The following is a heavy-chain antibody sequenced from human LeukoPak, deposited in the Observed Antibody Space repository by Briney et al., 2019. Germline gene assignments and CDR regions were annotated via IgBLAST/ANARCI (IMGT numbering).Heavy chain of an antibody. CDR3: ARGRYSSGWYGY. J-gene: IGHJ4*02. Sequence: PSETLSLTCTVSGGSISSYYWSWIRQPPGKRLEWIGYIYYSGSTNYNPSLKSRVTISVDTSKNQFSLKLSSVTAADTAVYYCARGRYSSGWYGYWGQGTLVTVSS. D-gene: IGHD6-19*01. V-gene: IGHV4-59*12. CDR2: IYYSGST. CDR1: GGSISSYY.